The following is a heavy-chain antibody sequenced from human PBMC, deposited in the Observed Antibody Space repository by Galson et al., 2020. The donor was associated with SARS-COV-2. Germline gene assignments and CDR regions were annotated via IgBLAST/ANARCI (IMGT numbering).Heavy chain of an antibody. CDR3: ARGPRSSTSFWRSHKPLRYFER. D-gene: IGHD1-1*01. V-gene: IGHV4-34*01. CDR2: VNHDGTI. J-gene: IGHJ1*01. Sequence: ETSETLSLTCAVYGGSFNGYYWSWIRQPPGKGLECIGEVNHDGTINYTPSLQSRLTISVDTSASQFSLRLNCVTAADTSVYFCARGPRSSTSFWRSHKPLRYFERGGQGTPVIVSS. CDR1: GGSFNGYY.